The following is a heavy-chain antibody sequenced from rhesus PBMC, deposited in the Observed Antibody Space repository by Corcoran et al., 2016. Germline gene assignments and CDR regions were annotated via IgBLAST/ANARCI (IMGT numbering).Heavy chain of an antibody. CDR1: GGSIGSDY. Sequence: QLQLQESGPGLVKPSETLTRTCAASGGSIGSDYWSWIRQPPGKGLWGFGRISGSNGTTDYNPSFKSQVTITTYTSKNQFSLKLNSVTAADTAVYYCARFYSKPRPWGQGVLVTVSS. J-gene: IGHJ4*01. CDR3: ARFYSKPRP. D-gene: IGHD4-23*01. V-gene: IGHV4-173*01. CDR2: ISGSNGTT.